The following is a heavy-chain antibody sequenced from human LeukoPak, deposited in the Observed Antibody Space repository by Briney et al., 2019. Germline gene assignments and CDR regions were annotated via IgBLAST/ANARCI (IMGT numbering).Heavy chain of an antibody. V-gene: IGHV1-2*02. Sequence: ASVKVSCKASGYTFTGYYMHWVRQAPGQGLEWMGWINPNSGGTNYAQKFQGRVTMTRDTSISTAYMELSRLRSDDTAVYYCARDESFRPGITMIVVVTPFDYWGQGTLVTVSS. CDR1: GYTFTGYY. J-gene: IGHJ4*02. CDR3: ARDESFRPGITMIVVVTPFDY. D-gene: IGHD3-22*01. CDR2: INPNSGGT.